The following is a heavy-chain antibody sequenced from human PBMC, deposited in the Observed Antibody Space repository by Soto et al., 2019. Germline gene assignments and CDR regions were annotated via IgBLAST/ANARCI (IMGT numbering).Heavy chain of an antibody. J-gene: IGHJ4*02. D-gene: IGHD4-17*01. CDR2: TYYRSKWYN. CDR1: GDSVSSNSAA. V-gene: IGHV6-1*01. Sequence: PSQTLALPCAISGDSVSSNSAACNFIRQSPSRGLEWLGRTYYRSKWYNDYAVSVKSRITINPDTSKNQFSLQLNSVTPEDTAVYYCARAGPTVVNVGGLDYWGQGTLVTVSS. CDR3: ARAGPTVVNVGGLDY.